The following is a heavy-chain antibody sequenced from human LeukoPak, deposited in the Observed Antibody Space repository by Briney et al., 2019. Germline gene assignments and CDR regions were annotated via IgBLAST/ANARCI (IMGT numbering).Heavy chain of an antibody. CDR1: GGSMSSYY. V-gene: IGHV4-59*01. CDR3: ARDSSPNYYGSGSMDV. D-gene: IGHD3-10*01. Sequence: SETLSLTCTVSGGSMSSYYWTWIRQPPGKGLEWIGYIYYSGSTHYNPSLKSRVTISVDTSKSQFSLKLSSVTAADTAVYYCARDSSPNYYGSGSMDVWGQGTTVTVSS. CDR2: IYYSGST. J-gene: IGHJ6*02.